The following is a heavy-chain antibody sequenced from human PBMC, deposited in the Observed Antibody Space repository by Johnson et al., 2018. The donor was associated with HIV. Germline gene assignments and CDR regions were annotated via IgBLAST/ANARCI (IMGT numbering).Heavy chain of an antibody. CDR3: AKGRDGDSDAFDI. D-gene: IGHD4-17*01. J-gene: IGHJ3*02. V-gene: IGHV3-43*01. CDR1: GFTFDDYT. Sequence: VQLVESGGVVVQPGGSLRLSCAASGFTFDDYTMHWVRQAPGKGLEWVSLISWDGGSTYYADSVKGRFTISRDNSKNSLYLQMNSLRTKDTALYYCAKGRDGDSDAFDIWGQGTMVTVSS. CDR2: ISWDGGST.